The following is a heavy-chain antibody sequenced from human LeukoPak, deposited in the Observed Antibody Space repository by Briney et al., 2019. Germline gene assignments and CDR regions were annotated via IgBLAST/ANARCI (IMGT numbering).Heavy chain of an antibody. V-gene: IGHV1-46*01. CDR3: ARATYGPPFDY. Sequence: ASVKVSCKASGYTFTSYYMHWVRQAPGHGLEWMGIINPSGGSTSYAQKFQGRVTMARDMSTSTIYMELSSLRSEDTAVYYCARATYGPPFDYWGQGTLVTVSS. CDR1: GYTFTSYY. D-gene: IGHD3-10*01. CDR2: INPSGGST. J-gene: IGHJ4*02.